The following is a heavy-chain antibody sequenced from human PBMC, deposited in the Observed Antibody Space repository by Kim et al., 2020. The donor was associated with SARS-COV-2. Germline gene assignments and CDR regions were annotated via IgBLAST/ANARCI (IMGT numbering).Heavy chain of an antibody. CDR1: GGTFSSYA. Sequence: SVKVSCKASGGTFSSYAISWVRQAPGQGLEWMGGIIPIFGTANYAQKFQGRVTITADESTSTAYMELSSLRSEDTAVYYCAVSVLCTNGVCQGGFDYWGQGTLVTVSS. V-gene: IGHV1-69*13. CDR3: AVSVLCTNGVCQGGFDY. J-gene: IGHJ4*02. CDR2: IIPIFGTA. D-gene: IGHD2-8*01.